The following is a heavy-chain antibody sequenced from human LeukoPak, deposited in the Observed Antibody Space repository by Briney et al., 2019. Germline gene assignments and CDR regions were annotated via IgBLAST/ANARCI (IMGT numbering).Heavy chain of an antibody. D-gene: IGHD5-12*01. CDR1: AASFISSSHH. Sequence: PSETLSLTCTVSAASFISSSHHWGWIRQCPGKGLEWIGTVYYGRTTYYNPSLDGRVTISLDTSANHFSLQLNSVTAADTAVYYCVRHDGRGGATMGAFDSWCQGSLVTVSS. CDR3: VRHDGRGGATMGAFDS. J-gene: IGHJ5*01. V-gene: IGHV4-39*01. CDR2: VYYGRTT.